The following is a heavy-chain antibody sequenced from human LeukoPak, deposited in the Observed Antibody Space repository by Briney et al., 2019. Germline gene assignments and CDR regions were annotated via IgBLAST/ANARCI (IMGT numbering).Heavy chain of an antibody. Sequence: ASVKVSCKASGYTFTSYGISWVRQAPGQGLEWMGWISAYNGNANYAQKLQGRVTMTTDTSTSTAYMELRSLRSDDTAVYYCARDSRRIAAAGTVWFDPWGQGTLVTVSS. CDR3: ARDSRRIAAAGTVWFDP. D-gene: IGHD6-13*01. J-gene: IGHJ5*02. V-gene: IGHV1-18*01. CDR2: ISAYNGNA. CDR1: GYTFTSYG.